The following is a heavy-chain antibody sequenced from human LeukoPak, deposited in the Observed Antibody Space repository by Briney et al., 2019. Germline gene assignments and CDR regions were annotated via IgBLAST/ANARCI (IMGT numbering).Heavy chain of an antibody. Sequence: SETLSLTCTVSGGSISSYYWSWIRQPPGKGLEWIGYIYYTGNSNYDASLKSRVTISLDTSKNQFSLKLSSVTAADTAVYYCARGRAFDIWGQGTMVTVSS. CDR3: ARGRAFDI. CDR2: IYYTGNS. J-gene: IGHJ3*02. V-gene: IGHV4-59*01. CDR1: GGSISSYY.